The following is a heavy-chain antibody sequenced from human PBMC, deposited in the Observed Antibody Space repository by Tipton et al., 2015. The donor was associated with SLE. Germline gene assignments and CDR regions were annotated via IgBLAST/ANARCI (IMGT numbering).Heavy chain of an antibody. J-gene: IGHJ4*02. CDR2: IRYDGSNK. CDR1: GFTFSSYG. V-gene: IGHV3-30*02. Sequence: SLRLSCAASGFTFSSYGMHWVRQAPGKGLEWVAFIRYDGSNKYYADSVKGRFTISRDNSKNTLYLQMNSLRAEDTAVYYCAKARLVVVPAAILDYWGQGTLVTVSS. CDR3: AKARLVVVPAAILDY. D-gene: IGHD2-2*02.